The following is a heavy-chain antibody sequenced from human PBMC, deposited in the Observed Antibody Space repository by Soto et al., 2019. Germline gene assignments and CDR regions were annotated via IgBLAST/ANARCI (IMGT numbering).Heavy chain of an antibody. J-gene: IGHJ4*02. CDR1: GFTFSNFA. CDR3: AKGVEVVVGPTYFDH. V-gene: IGHV3-23*01. CDR2: ISGSGGST. Sequence: PGGSLRLSCVASGFTFSNFAMRWVRQAPGKGLEWVSEISGSGGSTFYADSVKGRFTISRDNSKNILFLQMNNVRAEDRAVYFCAKGVEVVVGPTYFDHWGQGTLVTVSS. D-gene: IGHD1-26*01.